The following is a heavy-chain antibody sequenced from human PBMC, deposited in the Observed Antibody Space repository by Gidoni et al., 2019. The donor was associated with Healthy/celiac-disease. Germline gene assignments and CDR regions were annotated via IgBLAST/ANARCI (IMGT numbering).Heavy chain of an antibody. CDR3: ARGVSEAAAGLPRGYFQH. CDR2: IYYSGST. Sequence: QVQLQESGPGLGKPSPTLSLPCPVSGGPLRSGGYYWSWIRQHPGKGLEWIGYIYYSGSTYYNPSLKSRVTISVDTSKNQFSLKLSSVTAADTAVYYCARGVSEAAAGLPRGYFQHWGQGTLVTVSS. D-gene: IGHD6-13*01. J-gene: IGHJ1*01. CDR1: GGPLRSGGYY. V-gene: IGHV4-31*03.